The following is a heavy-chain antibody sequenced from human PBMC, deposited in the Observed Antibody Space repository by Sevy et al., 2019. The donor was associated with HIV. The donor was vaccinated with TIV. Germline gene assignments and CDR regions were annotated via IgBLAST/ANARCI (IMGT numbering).Heavy chain of an antibody. CDR3: ARDLEFYDYVEYGPAFMPDY. V-gene: IGHV3-33*01. J-gene: IGHJ4*02. D-gene: IGHD3-16*01. Sequence: VGSLRLSCAASGFTFSSYGMHWVHQAPGKGLEWVAVIGFDGSNTYYADSVKGRFTISRDIAKNTLHLQMNSLRAEDTSVSYCARDLEFYDYVEYGPAFMPDYWGQGTLVTVSS. CDR1: GFTFSSYG. CDR2: IGFDGSNT.